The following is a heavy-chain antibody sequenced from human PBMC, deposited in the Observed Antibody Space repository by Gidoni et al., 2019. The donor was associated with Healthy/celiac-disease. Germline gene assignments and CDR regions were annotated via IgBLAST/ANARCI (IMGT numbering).Heavy chain of an antibody. J-gene: IGHJ4*02. CDR1: GFPFSTRW. D-gene: IGHD6-13*01. Sequence: EVQLVESGGGWVKPGGCLGLSCGPSGFPFSTRWMSWVRQAPGKGLEWVGRIKSKTDGGTTDYAAPVKGRFTISRDDSKNTLYLQMNSLKTEDTAVYYCTTDSPQQLVQGTDYWGQGTLVTVSS. V-gene: IGHV3-15*01. CDR2: IKSKTDGGTT. CDR3: TTDSPQQLVQGTDY.